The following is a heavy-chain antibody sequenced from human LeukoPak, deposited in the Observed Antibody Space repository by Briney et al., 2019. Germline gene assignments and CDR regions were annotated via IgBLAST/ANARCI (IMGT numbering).Heavy chain of an antibody. D-gene: IGHD3-22*01. CDR2: IWYDGSNR. CDR3: ARVRDDSSGYYPPYYYFDY. CDR1: GFTFSSYG. J-gene: IGHJ4*02. V-gene: IGHV3-33*01. Sequence: GGSLRLSCAASGFTFSSYGMHWVRQAPGKGLEWVAVIWYDGSNRYYADSVKGRFTISRDNSKNTLYLQMNSLRAKDTAVYYCARVRDDSSGYYPPYYYFDYWGQGTLVTVSS.